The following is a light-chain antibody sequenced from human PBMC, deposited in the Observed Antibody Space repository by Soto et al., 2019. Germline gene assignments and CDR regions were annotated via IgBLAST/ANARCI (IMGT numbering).Light chain of an antibody. Sequence: QSVLTQPPSASGTPGQRVAISCSGASSNIGSTRANWYRQLPGSAPKLLIYSDNQRPSGVPDRFSGSKSGTSATLGITGLQTGDEADYYCGTWDSSLSAAVFGGGTKVTVL. CDR1: SSNIGSTR. CDR3: GTWDSSLSAAV. V-gene: IGLV1-44*01. J-gene: IGLJ2*01. CDR2: SDN.